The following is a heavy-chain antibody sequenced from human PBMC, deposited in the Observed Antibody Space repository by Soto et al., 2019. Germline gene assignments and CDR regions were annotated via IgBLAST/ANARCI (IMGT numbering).Heavy chain of an antibody. D-gene: IGHD3-10*01. CDR2: IYYSGST. CDR3: ARRSTHLWCGEFDY. J-gene: IGHJ4*02. V-gene: IGHV4-59*08. Sequence: PSETLSLTYTVSGGSISSYYWSWIRQPPGKGLEWIGYIYYSGSTNYNPSLKSRVTISVDTSKNQFSLKLSSVTAADTAVYYCARRSTHLWCGEFDYWGQRTLVTVSS. CDR1: GGSISSYY.